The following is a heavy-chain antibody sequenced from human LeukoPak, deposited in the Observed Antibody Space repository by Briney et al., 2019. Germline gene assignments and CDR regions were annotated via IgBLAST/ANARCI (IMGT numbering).Heavy chain of an antibody. CDR1: GFTFSSYA. V-gene: IGHV3-23*01. CDR2: ISGSGGST. CDR3: ARDRIVGATKAFDI. Sequence: GGSLRLSCAASGFTFSSYAMSWVRQAPGKGLEWVSAISGSGGSTYYADSVKGRFTISRDNAKNSLYLQMNSLRAEDTAVYYCARDRIVGATKAFDIWGQGTMVTVSS. J-gene: IGHJ3*02. D-gene: IGHD1-26*01.